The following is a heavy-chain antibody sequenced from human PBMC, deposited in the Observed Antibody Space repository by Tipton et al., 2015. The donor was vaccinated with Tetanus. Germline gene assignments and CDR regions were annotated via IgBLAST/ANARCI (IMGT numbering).Heavy chain of an antibody. CDR3: ARAATGTADFDS. J-gene: IGHJ4*02. V-gene: IGHV4-4*07. CDR2: FYSSEST. D-gene: IGHD3-9*01. CDR1: GGSISSYY. Sequence: TLSLTCIVSGGSISSYYWNWIRQPAGKGLEWIGRFYSSESTNYNPSLKSRVTMSVDTSKNQFSLRLTSVTAAGTAVYYCARAATGTADFDSWGQGTLVTVSS.